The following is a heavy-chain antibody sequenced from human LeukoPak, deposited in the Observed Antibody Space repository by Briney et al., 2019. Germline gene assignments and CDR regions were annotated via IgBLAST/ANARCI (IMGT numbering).Heavy chain of an antibody. J-gene: IGHJ4*02. CDR1: GLTFRDYY. Sequence: GASLRLACLPSGLTFRDYYTTWIRQAPGGGREWISFISSRGTTTEHAHSVKGRFTISRDNAISPLFLQMTSLRAEETALYSVARDRGSKNYFDHGGQAPLATVSS. V-gene: IGHV3-11*01. CDR2: ISSRGTTT. D-gene: IGHD2-2*01. CDR3: ARDRGSKNYFDH.